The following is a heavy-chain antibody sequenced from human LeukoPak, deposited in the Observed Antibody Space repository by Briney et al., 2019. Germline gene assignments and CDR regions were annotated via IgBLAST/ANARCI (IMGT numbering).Heavy chain of an antibody. V-gene: IGHV3-23*01. Sequence: GGSLRLSCAASGFTFSNYAMTWVRQAPGKGLEWVSSISGSGGRTYFADSVKGRFTISRDNSKNTLYLQMSSLRVEDTAVYYCAKDLRSSPRGGGYDWGWGGQGTLVTVSS. CDR3: AKDLRSSPRGGGYDWGW. J-gene: IGHJ4*02. D-gene: IGHD5-12*01. CDR2: ISGSGGRT. CDR1: GFTFSNYA.